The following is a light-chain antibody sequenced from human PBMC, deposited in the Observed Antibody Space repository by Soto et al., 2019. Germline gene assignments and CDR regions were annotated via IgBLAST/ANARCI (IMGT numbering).Light chain of an antibody. V-gene: IGLV2-14*01. CDR1: SNDVGGYKY. Sequence: QSVLTQPASVSGSPGQSITISCTGTSNDVGGYKYVSWYQHHPGKAPKLMIYEVSNRPSWVSNRFTGSKSGNTASLTISGLQAEDEGDYYCTSFTSSSTLVFGGGTKLTVL. CDR2: EVS. CDR3: TSFTSSSTLV. J-gene: IGLJ2*01.